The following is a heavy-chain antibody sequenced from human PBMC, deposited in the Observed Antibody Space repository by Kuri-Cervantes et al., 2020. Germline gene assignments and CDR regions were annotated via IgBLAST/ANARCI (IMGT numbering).Heavy chain of an antibody. CDR1: GFTFSDYY. Sequence: GESLKISCAVSGFTFSDYYMSWIRQAPGKGLEWVSYISSSGSTIYYADSVKGRFTISRDNAKNSLYLQMNSLRAEDTAVYYCARAVQYYYMDVWGKGTTVTVSS. CDR3: ARAVQYYYMDV. J-gene: IGHJ6*03. CDR2: ISSSGSTI. V-gene: IGHV3-11*04.